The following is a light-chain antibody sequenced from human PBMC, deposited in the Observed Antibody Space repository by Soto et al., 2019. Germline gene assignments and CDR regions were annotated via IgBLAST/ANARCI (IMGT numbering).Light chain of an antibody. V-gene: IGKV4-1*01. CDR1: QSLLYSSNNKNY. CDR2: WAS. J-gene: IGKJ1*01. CDR3: QKYYSPPWK. Sequence: DIVMTQSPDSLAVSLGDRATINCKSSQSLLYSSNNKNYLGWYQRKPGQPPKLLIHWASIRESGVPDRFSGSGSGTDFTLTISSLQTEDVAVYYCQKYYSPPWKCGQGNKGDIK.